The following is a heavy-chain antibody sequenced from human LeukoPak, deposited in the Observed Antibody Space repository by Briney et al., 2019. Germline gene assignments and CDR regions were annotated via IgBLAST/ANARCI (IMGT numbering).Heavy chain of an antibody. V-gene: IGHV3-7*01. D-gene: IGHD1-26*01. J-gene: IGHJ4*02. CDR1: GFAFSSYW. Sequence: GGSLRLSCVASGFAFSSYWMSWVRQAPGKGLEWVANIKQVGGEIYYVDSVKGRFTVSRDNAKNSLFLQMNSLRVEDTAVYYCARLGGSYYTYWGQGTLVTVSS. CDR3: ARLGGSYYTY. CDR2: IKQVGGEI.